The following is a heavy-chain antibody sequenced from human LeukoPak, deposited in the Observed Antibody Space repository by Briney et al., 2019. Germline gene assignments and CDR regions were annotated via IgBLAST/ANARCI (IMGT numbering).Heavy chain of an antibody. CDR3: ARGNWNYAYGY. CDR2: IYYSGST. V-gene: IGHV4-59*12. CDR1: GGSISSYY. D-gene: IGHD1-7*01. Sequence: PSETLSLTCTVSGGSISSYYWSWIRQPPGKGLEWIGYIYYSGSTNYNPSLKSRVTISVDTSKNQFSLKLSSVTAADTAVYYCARGNWNYAYGYWGQGTLVTVSS. J-gene: IGHJ4*02.